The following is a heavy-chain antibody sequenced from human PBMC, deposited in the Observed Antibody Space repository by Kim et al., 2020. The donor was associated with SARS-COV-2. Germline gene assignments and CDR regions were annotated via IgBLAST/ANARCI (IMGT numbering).Heavy chain of an antibody. J-gene: IGHJ4*02. D-gene: IGHD1-26*01. CDR2: ISAYNGNT. Sequence: ASVKVSCKASGYTFTSYGISWVRQAPGQGLEWMGWISAYNGNTNYAQKLQGRVTMTTDTSTSTAYMELRSLRSDDTAVYYCARDRRGGSYPTPRFDYWGQGTLVTVSS. CDR3: ARDRRGGSYPTPRFDY. CDR1: GYTFTSYG. V-gene: IGHV1-18*04.